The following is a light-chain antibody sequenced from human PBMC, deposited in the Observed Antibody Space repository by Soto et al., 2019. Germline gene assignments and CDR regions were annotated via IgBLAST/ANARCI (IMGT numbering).Light chain of an antibody. J-gene: IGKJ1*01. CDR3: LQHNNYPRT. Sequence: DIQMTQSPSSLSASVGDRVTITCRASQGIGNDLGWYQQKPGKAPKRLIYATSTLQSGVPSRFSGSGSGTEFTLTIRSLQPEDFATYYCLQHNNYPRTFAQGTKVEIK. CDR1: QGIGND. V-gene: IGKV1-17*01. CDR2: ATS.